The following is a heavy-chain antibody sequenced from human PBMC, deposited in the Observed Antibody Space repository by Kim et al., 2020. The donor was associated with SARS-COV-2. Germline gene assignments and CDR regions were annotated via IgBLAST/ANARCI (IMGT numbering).Heavy chain of an antibody. J-gene: IGHJ5*02. Sequence: GGSLRLSCAASGFTFSSYWMSWVRQAPGKGLEWVANIKQDGSEKSYVDSVKGRFTISRDNAKNSLYLQMNSLRAEDTAVYYCARVRGIGWFDPWGQGTLVTVSS. CDR3: ARVRGIGWFDP. CDR1: GFTFSSYW. CDR2: IKQDGSEK. V-gene: IGHV3-7*01. D-gene: IGHD6-13*01.